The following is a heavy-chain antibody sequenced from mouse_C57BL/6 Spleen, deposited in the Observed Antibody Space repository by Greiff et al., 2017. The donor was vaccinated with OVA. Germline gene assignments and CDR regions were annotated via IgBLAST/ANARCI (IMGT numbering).Heavy chain of an antibody. CDR3: TRYYSTVVDAFDY. CDR1: GYTFTDYE. CDR2: IDPETGGT. D-gene: IGHD1-1*01. Sequence: QVQLQQPGAELVRPGASVTLSCKASGYTFTDYEMHWVKQTPVHGLEWIGAIDPETGGTAYNQKFKGKAILTADKSSSTAYMELRSLTSEDSAVYYGTRYYSTVVDAFDYWGQGTTLTVSS. J-gene: IGHJ2*01. V-gene: IGHV1-15*01.